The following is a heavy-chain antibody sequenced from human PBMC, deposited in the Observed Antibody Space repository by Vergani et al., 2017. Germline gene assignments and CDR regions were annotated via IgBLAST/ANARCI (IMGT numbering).Heavy chain of an antibody. D-gene: IGHD6-6*01. CDR2: IIPILGTA. CDR1: GGTFSSYA. CDR3: ARAGAARPHYYYYYMDV. Sequence: QVQLVQSGAEVKKPGSSVKVSCKASGGTFSSYAISWVRQAPGQGFEWMEGIIPILGTANYAQKFQGRVTITADESTSTAYMELSSLRSEDTAVYYCARAGAARPHYYYYYMDVWGKGTTVTVSS. V-gene: IGHV1-69*01. J-gene: IGHJ6*03.